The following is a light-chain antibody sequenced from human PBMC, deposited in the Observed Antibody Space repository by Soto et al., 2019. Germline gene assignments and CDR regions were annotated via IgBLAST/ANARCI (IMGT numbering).Light chain of an antibody. J-gene: IGKJ3*01. CDR3: QQSFSSPFT. V-gene: IGKV1-39*01. Sequence: DIQMTQSPSSLSASVGDRVSITCRASQSIRSHLNWYQHKPGKAPKVLIYAASRLQGGVPSRFSGSGSGTDFTLTIKSLQPEDFATYYCQQSFSSPFTFGPGTKVDVK. CDR2: AAS. CDR1: QSIRSH.